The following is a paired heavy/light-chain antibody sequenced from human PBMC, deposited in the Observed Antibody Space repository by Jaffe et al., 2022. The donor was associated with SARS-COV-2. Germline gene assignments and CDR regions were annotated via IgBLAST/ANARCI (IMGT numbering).Light chain of an antibody. V-gene: IGKV1-5*03. CDR3: QHYFSYPLT. Sequence: DIQMTQSPSTLSASVGDRVTITCRASQSIIYWLAWLQQKPGKAPQVLIYKASRLGSGVPSRFSGSGSGTEFTLTISSLQPDDSATYYCQHYFSYPLTIGGGTKVEIK. CDR2: KAS. J-gene: IGKJ4*01. CDR1: QSIIYW.
Heavy chain of an antibody. V-gene: IGHV3-7*03. D-gene: IGHD5-12*01. CDR3: ARYSGDDSFQY. J-gene: IGHJ4*02. Sequence: EVQLVESGGDLVQPGGSLRLSCAASGFTFSNYWMSWVRQAPGKGLEWVANIKEDGSEKYYVDSVKGRFTVSRDNAKSSLSLQMSSLRAEDTAVYYCARYSGDDSFQYWGQGTLVTVSS. CDR1: GFTFSNYW. CDR2: IKEDGSEK.